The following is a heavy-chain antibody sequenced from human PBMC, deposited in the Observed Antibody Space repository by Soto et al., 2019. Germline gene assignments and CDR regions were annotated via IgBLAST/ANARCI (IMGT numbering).Heavy chain of an antibody. Sequence: QVQLQESGPGLVKPSQTLSLTCTVSGGSISSGGYYWSWIRQHPGKGLEWIGYIYYSGSTYYNPSLKSRVTISVDPSKSQFSLKLSSVTAADTAVYYCARDPRISSDAFDIWGQGTMVTVSS. CDR3: ARDPRISSDAFDI. CDR2: IYYSGST. J-gene: IGHJ3*02. D-gene: IGHD3-3*02. CDR1: GGSISSGGYY. V-gene: IGHV4-31*03.